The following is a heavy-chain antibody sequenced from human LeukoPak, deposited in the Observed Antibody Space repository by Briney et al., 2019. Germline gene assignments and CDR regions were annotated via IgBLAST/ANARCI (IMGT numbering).Heavy chain of an antibody. Sequence: SETLSLTCAVYGVSFSGYYWSWIRQPPGKGLEWIGEINHSGSTNYNPSLKSRVTISVDTSKNQFSLKLSSVTAADTAVYYCARWFHFDPWGQGTLVTVSS. D-gene: IGHD3-10*01. CDR1: GVSFSGYY. V-gene: IGHV4-34*01. CDR2: INHSGST. CDR3: ARWFHFDP. J-gene: IGHJ5*02.